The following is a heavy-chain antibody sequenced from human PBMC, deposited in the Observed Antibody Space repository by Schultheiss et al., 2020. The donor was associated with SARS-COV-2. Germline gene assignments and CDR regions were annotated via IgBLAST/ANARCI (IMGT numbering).Heavy chain of an antibody. CDR1: GFTFSSYA. Sequence: GGSLRLSCAASGFTFSSYAMSWVRQAPGKGLEWVSAISGSGGSTYYADSVKGRFTISRDNSKNTLYLQMNSLRAEDTAVYYCAKDLLLRHYDSSGYTDYWGQGTLVTVSS. CDR3: AKDLLLRHYDSSGYTDY. D-gene: IGHD3-22*01. J-gene: IGHJ4*02. CDR2: ISGSGGST. V-gene: IGHV3-23*01.